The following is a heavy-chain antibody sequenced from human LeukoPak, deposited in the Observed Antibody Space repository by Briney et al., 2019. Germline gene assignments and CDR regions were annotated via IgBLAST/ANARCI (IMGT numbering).Heavy chain of an antibody. CDR3: ARVNSSSWFDY. CDR2: ISSSGSTI. V-gene: IGHV3-11*04. Sequence: GGSLRLSCAASGFTFSDNYMSWLRQAPGKGLGWVSYISSSGSTIYYADSVKGRFTISRDNAKNSLYLQMNSLRAEDTAVYYCARVNSSSWFDYWGQGTLVTVSS. D-gene: IGHD6-13*01. J-gene: IGHJ4*02. CDR1: GFTFSDNY.